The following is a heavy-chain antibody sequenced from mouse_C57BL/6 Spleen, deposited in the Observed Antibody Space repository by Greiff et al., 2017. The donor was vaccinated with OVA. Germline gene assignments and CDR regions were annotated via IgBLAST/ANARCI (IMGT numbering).Heavy chain of an antibody. CDR3: ARSPITSVVATGFDY. V-gene: IGHV1-52*01. CDR1: GYTFTSYW. J-gene: IGHJ2*01. CDR2: IDPSDSET. D-gene: IGHD1-1*01. Sequence: QVQLQQPGAELVRPGSSVKLSCKASGYTFTSYWMHWVKQRPIQGLEWIGNIDPSDSETHYNQKFKDKATLTVDKSSSTAYMQLSSLTSEDSAVYYWARSPITSVVATGFDYWGQGTTLPVSS.